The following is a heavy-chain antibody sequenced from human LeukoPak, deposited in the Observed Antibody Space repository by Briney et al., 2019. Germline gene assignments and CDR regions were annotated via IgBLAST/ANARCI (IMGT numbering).Heavy chain of an antibody. D-gene: IGHD6-13*01. CDR1: GLSFSGYA. V-gene: IGHV4-34*01. Sequence: GSLRLSCAASGLSFSGYARSWIRQPPGKGLEWIGEINHSGSTNYNPSLKSRVTISVDTSKNQFSLKLSSVTAADTAVYYCAGGIAAAGLQFDYWGQGTLVTVSS. J-gene: IGHJ4*02. CDR3: AGGIAAAGLQFDY. CDR2: INHSGST.